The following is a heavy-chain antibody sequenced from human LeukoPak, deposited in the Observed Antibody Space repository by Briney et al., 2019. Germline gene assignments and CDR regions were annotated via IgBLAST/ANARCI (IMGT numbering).Heavy chain of an antibody. D-gene: IGHD3-22*01. J-gene: IGHJ3*02. CDR1: GYTFTGYY. CDR2: INPNSGGT. CDR3: ASWAVIVVVITKENNDAFDI. V-gene: IGHV1-2*02. Sequence: GASVKVSCTASGYTFTGYYMHWVRQAPGQGLEWMGWINPNSGGTNYAQKFQGRVTMTRDTSISTAYMELSRLRSDDTAVYYCASWAVIVVVITKENNDAFDIWGQGTMVTVSS.